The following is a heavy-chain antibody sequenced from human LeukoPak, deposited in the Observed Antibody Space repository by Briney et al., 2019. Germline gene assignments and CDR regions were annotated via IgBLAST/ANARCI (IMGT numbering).Heavy chain of an antibody. CDR1: GGSISSSSYY. CDR3: ARHSNYYDSSGYTNGFDP. J-gene: IGHJ5*02. CDR2: TYYSGST. D-gene: IGHD3-22*01. V-gene: IGHV4-39*01. Sequence: KSSETLSLTCTVSGGSISSSSYYWGWIRQPPGKGLEWIGSTYYSGSTYYNPSLKSRVTISVDTSKNQFSLKLSSVTAADTAVYYCARHSNYYDSSGYTNGFDPWGQGTLVTVSS.